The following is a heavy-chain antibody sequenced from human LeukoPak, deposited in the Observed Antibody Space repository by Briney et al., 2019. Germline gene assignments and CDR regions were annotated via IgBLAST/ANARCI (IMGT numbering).Heavy chain of an antibody. Sequence: GGSLRLSGAASGFTFSSYSMNWVRQAPGKGLEWVSSISSSSSYIYYADSVKGRFTISRDNAKNSLYLQMNSLRAEDTAVYYCAREPRGSCSSTSCYQGKGMDVWGQGTTVTVSS. CDR1: GFTFSSYS. J-gene: IGHJ6*02. V-gene: IGHV3-21*01. D-gene: IGHD2-2*01. CDR2: ISSSSSYI. CDR3: AREPRGSCSSTSCYQGKGMDV.